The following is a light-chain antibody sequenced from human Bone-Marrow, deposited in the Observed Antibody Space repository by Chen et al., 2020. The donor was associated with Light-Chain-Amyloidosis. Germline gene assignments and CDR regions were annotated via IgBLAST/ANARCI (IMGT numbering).Light chain of an antibody. Sequence: SYELSQPVSMSVPLGQTARIPCGAKDIGSENVHWYQQKPGRAPVLVMYRDNNRPSGIPERFSGSNSGNTATLTIYRAQDGDEADYYCQVWARSAVVFGGGTKLTVL. CDR1: DIGSEN. CDR2: RDN. CDR3: QVWARSAVV. V-gene: IGLV3-9*01. J-gene: IGLJ2*01.